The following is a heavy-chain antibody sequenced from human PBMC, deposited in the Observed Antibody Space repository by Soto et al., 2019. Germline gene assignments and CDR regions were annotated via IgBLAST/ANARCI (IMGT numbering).Heavy chain of an antibody. D-gene: IGHD1-26*01. Sequence: EVQLVESGGGLVQPGGSLRLSCAASGVTFSSYSMNWVRQAPGKGLEWVSYISSRTIYYADSVKGRFTISRDNAKNSLSLPMNSLREEDAAVYYCARGSGSLYWGQGTLVTVSS. CDR2: ISSRTI. J-gene: IGHJ4*02. CDR3: ARGSGSLY. CDR1: GVTFSSYS. V-gene: IGHV3-48*02.